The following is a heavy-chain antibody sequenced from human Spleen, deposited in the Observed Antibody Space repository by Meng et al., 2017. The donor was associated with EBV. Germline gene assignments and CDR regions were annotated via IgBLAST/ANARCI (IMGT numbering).Heavy chain of an antibody. Sequence: GPGCVTSSGTAAPPCPVSGGSILITFFYWAWIRQPPGKGLEWIGSIYYSGTTYYTPSLKSRVSLSVDTSDNHFSLRLSSVTAADTAVYYCARQGCGGGSCYESRGKFDYWGHGTLVTVSS. V-gene: IGHV4-39*01. CDR1: GGSILITFFY. CDR2: IYYSGTT. CDR3: ARQGCGGGSCYESRGKFDY. J-gene: IGHJ4*01. D-gene: IGHD2-15*01.